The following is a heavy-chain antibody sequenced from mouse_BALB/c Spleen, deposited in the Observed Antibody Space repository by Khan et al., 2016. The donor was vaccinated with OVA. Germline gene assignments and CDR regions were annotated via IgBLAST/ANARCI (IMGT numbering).Heavy chain of an antibody. CDR3: ARGNYYGSSSWFGY. CDR1: GYTFSSYW. CDR2: ILPGSGRN. Sequence: QVQLKESGAELMKPGASVKISCKATGYTFSSYWIEWVKQRPGHGLEWIGEILPGSGRNNYNEKFKGKATFTADTSSNTAYMQLSNLTSDYSAVYYCARGNYYGSSSWFGYWGQETVVAGS. D-gene: IGHD1-1*01. V-gene: IGHV1-9*01. J-gene: IGHJ3*01.